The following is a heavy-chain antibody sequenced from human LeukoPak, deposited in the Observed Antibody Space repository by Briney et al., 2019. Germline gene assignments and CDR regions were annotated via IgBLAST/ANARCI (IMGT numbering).Heavy chain of an antibody. CDR2: FYNGGDT. Sequence: TGGSLRLSCAASGFTVSGNYMTWVRQAPGSGLECVSIFYNGGDTYYPDSVKGRFSLSRDISKNTLYLQMNNLRVEDTGVYYCAGTKYKPDLGFDYWGQGTLVSVSS. D-gene: IGHD1-14*01. CDR1: GFTVSGNY. CDR3: AGTKYKPDLGFDY. V-gene: IGHV3-66*01. J-gene: IGHJ4*02.